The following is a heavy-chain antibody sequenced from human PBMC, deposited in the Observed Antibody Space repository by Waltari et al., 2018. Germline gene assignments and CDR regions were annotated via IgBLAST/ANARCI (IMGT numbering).Heavy chain of an antibody. CDR3: ARAAQYDFWSGYYSYFDY. D-gene: IGHD3-3*01. V-gene: IGHV4-34*01. CDR1: GGSFSGYY. CDR2: INHSGST. Sequence: QVQLQQWGAGLLKPSETLSLTCAVYGGSFSGYYWSWIRQPPGKGLEWIGEINHSGSTSYNPSLKSRVTISVDTSKNQFSLKLSSVTAADTAVYYCARAAQYDFWSGYYSYFDYWGQGTLVTVSS. J-gene: IGHJ4*02.